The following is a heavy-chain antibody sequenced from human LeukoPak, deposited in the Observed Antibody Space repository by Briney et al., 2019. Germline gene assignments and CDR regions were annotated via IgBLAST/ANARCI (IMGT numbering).Heavy chain of an antibody. J-gene: IGHJ3*02. V-gene: IGHV4-59*01. CDR3: FSDTLSRDAFDI. Sequence: SETLSLTCTVSGGSISSYYWSWIRQPPGKGLEWIGYIYYSGSTNYNPSLKSRVTISVDTSKNQFSLKLSSVTAADTAVYYCFSDTLSRDAFDIWGQGTMVTVSS. D-gene: IGHD3-3*02. CDR2: IYYSGST. CDR1: GGSISSYY.